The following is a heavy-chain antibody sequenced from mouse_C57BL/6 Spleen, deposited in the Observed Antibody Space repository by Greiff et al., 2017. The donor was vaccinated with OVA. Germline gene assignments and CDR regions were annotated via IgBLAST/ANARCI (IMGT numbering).Heavy chain of an antibody. CDR2: IISGGDYI. CDR3: TRDRTAQDFDY. J-gene: IGHJ2*01. CDR1: GFTFSSYS. D-gene: IGHD3-2*02. V-gene: IGHV5-9-1*02. Sequence: EVKLMEPGEGLVKPGGSLKLSCAASGFTFSSYSMSWVRQTPESRLEWVAYIISGGDYIYYADTVKGRFTIPRDISRNTLYLQMSSLKAEDADMYYSTRDRTAQDFDYWGQGTTLTVSS.